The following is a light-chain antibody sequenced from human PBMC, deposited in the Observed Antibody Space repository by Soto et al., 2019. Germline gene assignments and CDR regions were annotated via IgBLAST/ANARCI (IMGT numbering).Light chain of an antibody. Sequence: IVMTQSPDSLAVSLGERATINCKSSQSVLYSSNNKNYLAWYQQKPGQPPKLLIYWASTRESGVPDRFSGSGSGTDFTLTISSLQAEDVAVYSCQQYYSPPPRTFGQGTKVEIK. CDR2: WAS. J-gene: IGKJ1*01. CDR1: QSVLYSSNNKNY. CDR3: QQYYSPPPRT. V-gene: IGKV4-1*01.